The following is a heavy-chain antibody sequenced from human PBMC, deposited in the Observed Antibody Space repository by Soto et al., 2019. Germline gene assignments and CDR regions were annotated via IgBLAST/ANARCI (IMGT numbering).Heavy chain of an antibody. V-gene: IGHV3-23*01. J-gene: IGHJ3*01. Sequence: GGSLRLSCAASGFIFTNYAMNWVRQAPGKGLEWVSVIGGRGNSAYYADSVQGRFTISRDNSKNTLSPQMSSLTADDTAIYYCVREGRGSFDFWGRGTMVTVSS. CDR1: GFIFTNYA. CDR3: VREGRGSFDF. D-gene: IGHD5-12*01. CDR2: IGGRGNSA.